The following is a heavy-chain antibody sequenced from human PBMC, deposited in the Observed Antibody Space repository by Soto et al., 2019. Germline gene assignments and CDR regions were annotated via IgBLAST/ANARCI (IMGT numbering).Heavy chain of an antibody. CDR1: GGSFSGYY. CDR2: INHSGST. J-gene: IGHJ5*02. D-gene: IGHD3-16*01. CDR3: ARGLKHQTGNWFDP. V-gene: IGHV4-34*01. Sequence: SETLSLTCAVYGGSFSGYYWSWIRQPPGKGLEWIGEINHSGSTNYNPSLKSRVTISVDTSKNQFSLKLSSVTAADTAVYYCARGLKHQTGNWFDPWGQGTLVTVSS.